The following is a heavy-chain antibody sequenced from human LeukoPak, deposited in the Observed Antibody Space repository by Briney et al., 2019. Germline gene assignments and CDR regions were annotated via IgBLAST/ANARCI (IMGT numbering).Heavy chain of an antibody. J-gene: IGHJ4*02. D-gene: IGHD3-10*01. CDR1: GYTFTGYY. V-gene: IGHV1-2*04. Sequence: ASVKVSCKASGYTFTGYYMHWVRQAPGQGLEWMGWINPNSGGTNYAQKFQGWVTMTRDTSISTAYMELSRLRSDDTAVYYCARGKLRGFGELPGDYWGQGTLVTVSS. CDR3: ARGKLRGFGELPGDY. CDR2: INPNSGGT.